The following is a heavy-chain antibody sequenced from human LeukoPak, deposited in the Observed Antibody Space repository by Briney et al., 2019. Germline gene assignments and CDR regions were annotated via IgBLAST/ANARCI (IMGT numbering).Heavy chain of an antibody. CDR2: IYYSGST. D-gene: IGHD1-26*01. J-gene: IGHJ2*01. Sequence: SETLSLTCTVSGGSISSYHWSWIRQPPGKGLEWIGYIYYSGSTNYNPSLKSRVTISIDTSKNQISLKLSSVTAADTAVYYCARRVYSGSYNWYFDLWGRGTLVTVSS. CDR3: ARRVYSGSYNWYFDL. CDR1: GGSISSYH. V-gene: IGHV4-59*01.